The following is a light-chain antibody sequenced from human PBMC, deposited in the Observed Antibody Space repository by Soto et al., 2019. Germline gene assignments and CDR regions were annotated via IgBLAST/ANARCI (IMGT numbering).Light chain of an antibody. CDR2: SAS. J-gene: IGKJ4*01. Sequence: DIQMTQSPSSLSASVGDRVTITCRASQSISRYLNWYQQKPGKAPNLLIYSASSLQSGVPSRFSVGGSGTDFTLTISSLQPEDFATYYCQQSYTTPLTFGGGTNVEIK. CDR1: QSISRY. V-gene: IGKV1-39*01. CDR3: QQSYTTPLT.